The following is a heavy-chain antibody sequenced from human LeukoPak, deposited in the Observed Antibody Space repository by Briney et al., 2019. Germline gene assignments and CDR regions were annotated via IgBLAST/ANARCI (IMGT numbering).Heavy chain of an antibody. Sequence: GASVKVSCKASGYTFIVNYIHWVRQAPGQGLEWMGWINPNTGATNYAQMFQGRVTMTRDTSISIGYMDLTRLTSDDSAVYYCAREEMDSNSLDHWGQGTLVTVSS. D-gene: IGHD5-24*01. CDR3: AREEMDSNSLDH. V-gene: IGHV1-2*02. CDR2: INPNTGAT. J-gene: IGHJ4*02. CDR1: GYTFIVNY.